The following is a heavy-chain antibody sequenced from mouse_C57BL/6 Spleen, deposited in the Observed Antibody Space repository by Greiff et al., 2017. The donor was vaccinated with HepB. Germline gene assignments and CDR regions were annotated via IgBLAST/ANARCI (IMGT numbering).Heavy chain of an antibody. D-gene: IGHD2-4*01. V-gene: IGHV1-20*01. Sequence: VQLQQSGPELVKPGDSVKISCKASGYSFTGYFMNWVMQSHGKSLEWIGRINPYNGDTFYNQKFKGKATLTVDKSSSTAHMELRSLTSEDSAVYYCARWYYDYYYFDYWGQGTTLTVSS. CDR2: INPYNGDT. J-gene: IGHJ2*01. CDR1: GYSFTGYF. CDR3: ARWYYDYYYFDY.